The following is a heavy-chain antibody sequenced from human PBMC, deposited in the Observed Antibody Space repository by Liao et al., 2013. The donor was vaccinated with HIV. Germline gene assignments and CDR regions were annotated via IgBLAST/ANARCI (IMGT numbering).Heavy chain of an antibody. CDR3: GRLGQPSGDVYRGGFYYMDV. Sequence: QVQLQESGPGLVKPSETLSLTCTVSGDSISSAYWGWIRQPPGKALEWIGHISHSGLTNNNPSLKSRVTISIDQSNNEFSLGLTSVTATDTATYYCGRLGQPSGDVYRGGFYYMDVWGKGTTVTVAS. J-gene: IGHJ6*03. D-gene: IGHD6-25*01. CDR1: GDSISSAY. CDR2: ISHSGLT. V-gene: IGHV4-59*01.